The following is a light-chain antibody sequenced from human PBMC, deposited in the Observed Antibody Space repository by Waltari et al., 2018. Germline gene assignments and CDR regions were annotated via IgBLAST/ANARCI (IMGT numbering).Light chain of an antibody. CDR2: LGS. J-gene: IGKJ5*01. CDR3: MQAIQTLIT. V-gene: IGKV2-28*01. CDR1: QSLLHSNGQNY. Sequence: DIVLTQSPLSLSVTPGEPAPISCRSRQSLLHSNGQNYLDWYLQKPGQSPHLLIYLGSNRASGVPDRFSGSGSDTDFTLKISRVEVDDVGIYYCMQAIQTLITFGQGTRLELK.